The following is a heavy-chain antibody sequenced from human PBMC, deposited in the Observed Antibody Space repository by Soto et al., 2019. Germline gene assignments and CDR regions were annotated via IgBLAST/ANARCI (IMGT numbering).Heavy chain of an antibody. CDR3: ARGVPFCTDGFCYDWLDP. CDR1: GGSFSGYY. CDR2: INHSGST. D-gene: IGHD2-8*01. V-gene: IGHV4-34*01. Sequence: PSETLSLTCAVYGGSFSGYYWSWIRQPPGKGLEWIGDINHSGSTNYNPSLKSRVTISVDTSKNQFSLKLRSVTAADTAVYYCARGVPFCTDGFCYDWLDPWGQGTLVTVSS. J-gene: IGHJ5*02.